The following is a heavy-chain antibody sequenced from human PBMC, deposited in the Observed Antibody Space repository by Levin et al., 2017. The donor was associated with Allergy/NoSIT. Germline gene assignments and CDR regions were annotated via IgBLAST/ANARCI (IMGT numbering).Heavy chain of an antibody. Sequence: GESLKISCAASGFTFSSYAMSWVRQAPGKGLEWVSAITGSGGSTYYADSVKGRFTISRDNSKNTLYLQMNGLRAEDTAVYYCAKGGGYNSVDFRGQGTLVTVSS. D-gene: IGHD5-24*01. CDR2: ITGSGGST. CDR3: AKGGGYNSVDF. CDR1: GFTFSSYA. V-gene: IGHV3-23*01. J-gene: IGHJ4*02.